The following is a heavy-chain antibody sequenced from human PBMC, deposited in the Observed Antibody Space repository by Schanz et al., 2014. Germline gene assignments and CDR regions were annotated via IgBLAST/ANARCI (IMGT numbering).Heavy chain of an antibody. CDR1: GGTFSSYA. CDR2: IIPILGIA. V-gene: IGHV1-69*04. Sequence: QVQLVQSGAEVKKPGSPVKVSCKSSGGTFSSYAISWVRQAPGQGLEWMGRIIPILGIATYAQKFQGRLTITADKSTSTAYMELSSLRAEDTAVYYCARDGDFDYWGQGTLVTVSS. CDR3: ARDGDFDY. J-gene: IGHJ4*02.